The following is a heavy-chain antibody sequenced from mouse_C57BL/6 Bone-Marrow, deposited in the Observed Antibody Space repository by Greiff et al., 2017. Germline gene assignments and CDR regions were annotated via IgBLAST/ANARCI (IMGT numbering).Heavy chain of an antibody. D-gene: IGHD1-1*01. V-gene: IGHV8-8*01. CDR1: GFSLSTFGMG. CDR3: ARMDITTVVGASMDY. Sequence: QVTLKESGPGILQPSQTLSLTCSFSGFSLSTFGMGVGWIRQPSGKGLEWLAHIWWDDDKYSNPALKSRLTISKVTSQNQVFLKIANVDTADTATYYCARMDITTVVGASMDYWGQGTSVTVSS. J-gene: IGHJ4*01. CDR2: IWWDDDK.